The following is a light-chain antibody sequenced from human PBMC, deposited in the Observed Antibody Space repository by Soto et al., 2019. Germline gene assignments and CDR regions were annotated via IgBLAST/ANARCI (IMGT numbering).Light chain of an antibody. J-gene: IGLJ3*02. CDR2: EVS. Sequence: QSALTQPASVSGSLEQSITISCTGTSGDVGGYNYVSWYQQHPGKAPKLMIYEVSNRPSGVSNRFSGSKSGNTASLTISGLQAEDEADYYCSSYTSSSTVVFGGGTKLTVL. V-gene: IGLV2-14*01. CDR3: SSYTSSSTVV. CDR1: SGDVGGYNY.